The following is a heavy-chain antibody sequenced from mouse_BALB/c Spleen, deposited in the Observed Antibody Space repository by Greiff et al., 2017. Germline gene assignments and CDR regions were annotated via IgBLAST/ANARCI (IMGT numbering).Heavy chain of an antibody. Sequence: EVQGVESGGGLVKPGGSLKLSCAASGFTFSSYAMSWVRQTPEKRLEWVASISSGGSTYYPDSVKGRFTISRDNARNILYLQMSSLRSEDTAMYYCARWLLRGAMDYWGQGTSVTVSS. V-gene: IGHV5-6-5*01. CDR3: ARWLLRGAMDY. J-gene: IGHJ4*01. CDR1: GFTFSSYA. CDR2: ISSGGST. D-gene: IGHD2-3*01.